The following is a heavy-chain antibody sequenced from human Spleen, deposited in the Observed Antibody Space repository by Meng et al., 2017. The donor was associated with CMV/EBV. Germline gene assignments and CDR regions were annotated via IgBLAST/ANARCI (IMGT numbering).Heavy chain of an antibody. J-gene: IGHJ6*02. CDR1: GYTFTGYY. Sequence: ASVKVSCKASGYTFTGYYMHWVRQAPGQGLEWMGWINPSSGGTNYAQKFQGRVTMTRDTSISTAYMELSRLRSDDTAVYYCARDRTGDCSSTSCYNYYYYYGMDVWGQGTTVTVSS. CDR2: INPSSGGT. V-gene: IGHV1-2*02. D-gene: IGHD2-2*02. CDR3: ARDRTGDCSSTSCYNYYYYYGMDV.